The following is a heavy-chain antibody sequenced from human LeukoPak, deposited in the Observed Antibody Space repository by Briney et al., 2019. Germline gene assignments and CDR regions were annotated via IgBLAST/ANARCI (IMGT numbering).Heavy chain of an antibody. CDR3: TRQRSTSTEYYGLDV. J-gene: IGHJ6*02. V-gene: IGHV6-1*01. CDR1: GDTVSSNTAA. CDR2: TYYRSKWTT. D-gene: IGHD6-6*01. Sequence: SQTLSLTCAISGDTVSSNTAAWNWIRQPPSRGLEWLGRTYYRSKWTTDYAVSVQNRITINPDTSTNQFSLQLKSATPEDTAVYYCTRQRSTSTEYYGLDVWGQGTTVTVSS.